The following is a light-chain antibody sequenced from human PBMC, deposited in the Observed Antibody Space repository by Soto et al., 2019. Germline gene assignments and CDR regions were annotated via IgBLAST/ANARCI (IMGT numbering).Light chain of an antibody. V-gene: IGKV3-20*01. CDR1: QSVSNNF. CDR3: QQYGSSGT. CDR2: DAS. Sequence: EIVLTPSPGTLSLSPGERATLYCRASQSVSNNFLAWYQQKPGQAPRLLVFDASKRPTGIPDRFSGSGSGTDFTLTINRLEPEDFAVYYCQQYGSSGTFGQGTKV. J-gene: IGKJ1*01.